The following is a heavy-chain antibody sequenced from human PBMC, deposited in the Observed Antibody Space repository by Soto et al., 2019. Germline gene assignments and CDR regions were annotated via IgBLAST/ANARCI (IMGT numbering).Heavy chain of an antibody. Sequence: GGSLRLSCAASGFTLSTYAMTWVRQAPGKGLEWVSSISARDGTTYYIDSVKGRFTISRDNFKNTLSLQMTSLRAEDTAIYYCAKGLSGSYYRGLDYWGQGTLVTVSS. D-gene: IGHD5-12*01. CDR3: AKGLSGSYYRGLDY. CDR2: ISARDGTT. J-gene: IGHJ4*02. V-gene: IGHV3-23*01. CDR1: GFTLSTYA.